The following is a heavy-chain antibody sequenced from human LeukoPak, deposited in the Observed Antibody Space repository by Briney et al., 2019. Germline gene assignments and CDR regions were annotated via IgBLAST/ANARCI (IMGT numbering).Heavy chain of an antibody. CDR1: AFTFSRYW. CDR2: IKEDGSEK. V-gene: IGHV3-7*01. J-gene: IGHJ4*02. CDR3: ARGGYTSSWYISRDY. Sequence: GGSLRLPCAASAFTFSRYWMTWVRQAPGKGLEWVANIKEDGSEKYYVDSVKGRFSISRDNTKNSLYLQMNSLRAEDTAVYYCARGGYTSSWYISRDYWGQGTLVTVSS. D-gene: IGHD6-13*01.